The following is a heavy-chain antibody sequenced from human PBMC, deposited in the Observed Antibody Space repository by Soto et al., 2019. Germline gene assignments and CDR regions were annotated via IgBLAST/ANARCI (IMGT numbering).Heavy chain of an antibody. V-gene: IGHV4-31*03. CDR2: IYYSGST. CDR1: VASISSGGYY. Sequence: QVQLQESGPGLVKPSQTLSLTCTVSVASISSGGYYWSWIRQHPGEGLEWIGYIYYSGSTSYNPSLIHRVTISIDTSKNQFPLKLSSVTDADTAVYYCAREAKYDTSGYPPWFAPWGQGTLVTVSS. D-gene: IGHD3-22*01. CDR3: AREAKYDTSGYPPWFAP. J-gene: IGHJ5*02.